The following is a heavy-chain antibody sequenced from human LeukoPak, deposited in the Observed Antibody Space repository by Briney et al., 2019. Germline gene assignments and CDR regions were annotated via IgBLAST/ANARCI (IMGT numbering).Heavy chain of an antibody. CDR3: ARNSRFRYCSSTSCYTRAYNWFDP. CDR2: VNHSGST. J-gene: IGHJ5*02. V-gene: IGHV4-34*01. CDR1: GGSFSGYY. Sequence: SETLSLTCAVYGGSFSGYYWSWIRQPPGKGLEWIGEVNHSGSTNYNPSLKSRVTISVDTSKNQFSLKLSSVTAADTAVYYCARNSRFRYCSSTSCYTRAYNWFDPWGQGTLVTVSS. D-gene: IGHD2-2*02.